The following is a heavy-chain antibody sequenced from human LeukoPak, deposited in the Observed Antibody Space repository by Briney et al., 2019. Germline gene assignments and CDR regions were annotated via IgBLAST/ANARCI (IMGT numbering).Heavy chain of an antibody. CDR3: ATDYDFWSGYYSDFDY. CDR2: ISGSGGST. Sequence: GGSLRLSCADSGCTFSSYAMSWVRQAPGKGLEWVSAISGSGGSTYHADSVKGRFTISRDNSKNTLYLQMNSLRAEDTAVYYCATDYDFWSGYYSDFDYWGQGTLVTVSS. J-gene: IGHJ4*02. V-gene: IGHV3-23*01. CDR1: GCTFSSYA. D-gene: IGHD3-3*01.